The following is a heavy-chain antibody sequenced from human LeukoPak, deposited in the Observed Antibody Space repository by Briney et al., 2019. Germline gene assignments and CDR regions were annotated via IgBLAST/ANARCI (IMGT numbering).Heavy chain of an antibody. CDR3: AREKLRYFEKTGFDS. J-gene: IGHJ5*01. V-gene: IGHV1-2*02. CDR1: RYTFTDYY. Sequence: ASVKVSCKASRYTFTDYYIQWVRQAPGQGLEWMGWFNPNSGGSDYAQKFQGRVTMTGDTSISSGYMELSRLISDDTAVYYWAREKLRYFEKTGFDSWGQGTLVTVSS. D-gene: IGHD3-9*01. CDR2: FNPNSGGS.